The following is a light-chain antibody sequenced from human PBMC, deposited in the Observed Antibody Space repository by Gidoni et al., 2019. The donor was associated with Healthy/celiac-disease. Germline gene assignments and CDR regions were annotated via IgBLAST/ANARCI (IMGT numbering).Light chain of an antibody. Sequence: QSALTQPASVSGSPGQSITISCTGTSSDGGGYNYVSWYQQHPGKAPKLMISEVSNRPPGVSNRFSGSKSGNTASLTISGLQAEDEADDYGSSYTSSSPYVFGTGTKVTVL. V-gene: IGLV2-14*01. CDR2: EVS. J-gene: IGLJ1*01. CDR3: SSYTSSSPYV. CDR1: SSDGGGYNY.